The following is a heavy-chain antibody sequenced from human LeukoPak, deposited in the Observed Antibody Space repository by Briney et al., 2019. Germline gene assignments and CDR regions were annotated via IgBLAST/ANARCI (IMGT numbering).Heavy chain of an antibody. CDR2: IRYDGSNK. D-gene: IGHD3-9*01. Sequence: GGSLRLSCAASGFTFSSYGMHWVRQAPGKGLEWVAFIRYDGSNKYYADSVKGRFTISRDNSKNTLYLQMNSLRAEDTAVYYCAREFDWLLWGAFDIWGQGTMVTVSS. J-gene: IGHJ3*02. CDR3: AREFDWLLWGAFDI. V-gene: IGHV3-30*02. CDR1: GFTFSSYG.